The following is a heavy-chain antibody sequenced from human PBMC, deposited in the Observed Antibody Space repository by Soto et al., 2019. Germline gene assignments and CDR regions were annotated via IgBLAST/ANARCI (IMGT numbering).Heavy chain of an antibody. CDR3: ARDKTRCSGWCFYFDL. CDR1: GYTFTGYY. V-gene: IGHV1-2*04. D-gene: IGHD6-19*01. CDR2: INPNSGGT. Sequence: ASVKVSCKASGYTFTGYYMHWVRQAPGQGLEWMGWINPNSGGTNYAQKFQGWVTMTRDTSISTAYMELSRLRSDDTAVYYCARDKTRCSGWCFYFDLWGRGTLVTVSS. J-gene: IGHJ2*01.